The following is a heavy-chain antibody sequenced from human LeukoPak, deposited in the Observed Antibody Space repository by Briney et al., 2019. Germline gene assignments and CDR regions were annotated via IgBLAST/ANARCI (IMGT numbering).Heavy chain of an antibody. D-gene: IGHD3-10*01. J-gene: IGHJ3*02. Sequence: SETLSLTCTVSGGSISSYYWSWIRQPPGKGLEWIGYIYYSVSTNYNPSLKSRVTISVDTSKNQFSLKLSSVTAADTAVYYCATTRFGELFLRDAFDIWGQGTMVTVSS. CDR2: IYYSVST. V-gene: IGHV4-59*01. CDR1: GGSISSYY. CDR3: ATTRFGELFLRDAFDI.